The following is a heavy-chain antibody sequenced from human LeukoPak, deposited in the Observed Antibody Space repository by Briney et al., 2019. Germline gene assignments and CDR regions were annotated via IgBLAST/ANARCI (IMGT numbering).Heavy chain of an antibody. D-gene: IGHD3-10*01. Sequence: GGSLRLSCAASGFTFSSYGMSWVRQAPGKGLEWVSAISRSGGSTYYADSGKGRFTISRDNSKNTLYLQMNSLRAEDTAVYYCAKIVPSYGSGYWGQGTLVTVSS. CDR1: GFTFSSYG. CDR3: AKIVPSYGSGY. J-gene: IGHJ4*02. V-gene: IGHV3-23*01. CDR2: ISRSGGST.